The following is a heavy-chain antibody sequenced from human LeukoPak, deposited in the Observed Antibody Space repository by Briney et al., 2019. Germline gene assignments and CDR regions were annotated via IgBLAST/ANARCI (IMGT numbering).Heavy chain of an antibody. Sequence: GGSLRLSCAASGFTFSSYGMHWVRQAPGKGLEWVAFIRYDGSNKYYADSVKGRFTISRDNSKNTLYLQMNSLRAEDTAVYYCAKDGIKYSSSGYFDYWGQGTLVTVSS. CDR1: GFTFSSYG. D-gene: IGHD6-6*01. V-gene: IGHV3-30*02. CDR2: IRYDGSNK. J-gene: IGHJ4*02. CDR3: AKDGIKYSSSGYFDY.